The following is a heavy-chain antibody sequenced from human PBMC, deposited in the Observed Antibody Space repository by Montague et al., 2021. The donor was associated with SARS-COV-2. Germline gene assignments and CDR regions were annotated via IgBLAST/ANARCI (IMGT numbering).Heavy chain of an antibody. Sequence: SETLSLTCTVSGGSISSYYWSWIRQPAGKGLEWIGRIYTSGSTNYNPSLKSRVTMSVDTSKNQFSLKLSSVTAADTAVYYCARVGRAGYDILTGYYYYGMDVWGQGTRVPVSS. CDR2: IYTSGST. CDR3: ARVGRAGYDILTGYYYYGMDV. V-gene: IGHV4-4*07. CDR1: GGSISSYY. J-gene: IGHJ6*02. D-gene: IGHD3-9*01.